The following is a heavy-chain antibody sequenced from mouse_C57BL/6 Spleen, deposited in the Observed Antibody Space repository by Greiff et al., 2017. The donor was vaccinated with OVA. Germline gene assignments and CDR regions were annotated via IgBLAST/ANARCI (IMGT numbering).Heavy chain of an antibody. V-gene: IGHV1-69*01. J-gene: IGHJ2*01. D-gene: IGHD2-1*01. CDR2: IDPSASYT. Sequence: QVQLQQSGAELVMPGASVKLSCKASGYTFTSYWMHWVKQRPGQGLEWIGEIDPSASYTNYNHKFKGKSTLTADKSSSTAYMQLSSLTSEASAVDYCARSYGTPPVDYWGQGTTLTVSS. CDR3: ARSYGTPPVDY. CDR1: GYTFTSYW.